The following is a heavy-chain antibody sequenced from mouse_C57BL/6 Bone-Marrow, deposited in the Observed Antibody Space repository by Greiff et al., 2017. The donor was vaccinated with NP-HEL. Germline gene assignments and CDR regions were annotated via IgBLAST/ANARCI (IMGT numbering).Heavy chain of an antibody. CDR1: GYTFTSYG. CDR3: ASDYYGSSYGYFDV. D-gene: IGHD1-1*01. J-gene: IGHJ1*03. V-gene: IGHV1-81*01. Sequence: VKLVESGAELARPGASVKLSCKASGYTFTSYGISWVKQRTGQGLEWIGEIYPRSGNTYYNEKFKGKATLTADKSSSTAYMELRSLTSEDSAVYFCASDYYGSSYGYFDVWGTGTTVTVSS. CDR2: IYPRSGNT.